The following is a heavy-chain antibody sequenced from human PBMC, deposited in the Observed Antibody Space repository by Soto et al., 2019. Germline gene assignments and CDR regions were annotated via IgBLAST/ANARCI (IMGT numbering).Heavy chain of an antibody. CDR1: GYTFTSYG. Sequence: QVPLVQSGAEVKKPGASVKVSCKASGYTFTSYGISWVRQAPGQGLEWMGWISAYNGNTNYAQKLQGRVTMTTDTSTSTAYMELRSLSADNTAVYYCARYEAGSYLRSRFVCWGQGTLVTVSS. V-gene: IGHV1-18*01. CDR3: ARYEAGSYLRSRFVC. CDR2: ISAYNGNT. D-gene: IGHD1-26*01. J-gene: IGHJ4*02.